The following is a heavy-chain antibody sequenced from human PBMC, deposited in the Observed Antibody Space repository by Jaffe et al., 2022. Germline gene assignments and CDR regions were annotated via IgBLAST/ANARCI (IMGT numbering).Heavy chain of an antibody. CDR2: ISWDGGST. V-gene: IGHV3-43D*04. CDR3: AKDITYRSGWYSVYYYMDV. Sequence: EVQLVESGGVVVQPGGSLRLSCAASGFTFDDYAMHWVRQAPGKGLEWVSLISWDGGSTYYADSVKGRFTISRDNSKNSLYLQMNSLRAEDTALYYCAKDITYRSGWYSVYYYMDVWGKGTTVTVSS. CDR1: GFTFDDYA. D-gene: IGHD6-19*01. J-gene: IGHJ6*03.